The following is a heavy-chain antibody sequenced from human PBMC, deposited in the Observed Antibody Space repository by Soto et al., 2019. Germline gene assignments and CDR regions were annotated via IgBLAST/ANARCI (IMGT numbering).Heavy chain of an antibody. J-gene: IGHJ4*02. CDR2: ISYDGSNK. D-gene: IGHD3-22*01. CDR3: ARDLGIPWYYDSSGYLGSY. V-gene: IGHV3-30-3*01. CDR1: GFTFSSYA. Sequence: PGGSLRLSCAASGFTFSSYAMHWVRQAPGKGLEWVAVISYDGSNKYYADSVKGRFTISRDNSKNTLYLQMNSLRAEDTAVYYCARDLGIPWYYDSSGYLGSYWGQGTLVTVSS.